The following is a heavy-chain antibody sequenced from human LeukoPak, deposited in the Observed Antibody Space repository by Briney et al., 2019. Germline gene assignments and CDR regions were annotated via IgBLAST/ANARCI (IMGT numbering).Heavy chain of an antibody. CDR3: AREFGYCTNGVCYRGFDP. J-gene: IGHJ5*02. V-gene: IGHV4-61*02. CDR2: IDTSGST. CDR1: GGSISSSSYY. Sequence: SETLSLTCTVSGGSISSSSYYWGWIRQPAGEGLEWIVRIDTSGSTNYNPSLKSRVTISVDTSKNQFSLKLSSVTAADTAVYYCAREFGYCTNGVCYRGFDPWGQGTLVTVSS. D-gene: IGHD2-8*01.